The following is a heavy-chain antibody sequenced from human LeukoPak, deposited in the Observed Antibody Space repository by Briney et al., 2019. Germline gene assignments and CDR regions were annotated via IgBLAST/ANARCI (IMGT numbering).Heavy chain of an antibody. CDR2: INPNSGGT. Sequence: ASVKVSCKASGYTFTGYYIHWVRQAPGQGLEWMGWINPNSGGTNYAQKFQGRVTMTRDTSTSTAYMELRSLRSDDTAVYYCARTSGRNSGEGAFDIWGQGTMVTVSS. J-gene: IGHJ3*02. V-gene: IGHV1-2*02. CDR1: GYTFTGYY. D-gene: IGHD5-12*01. CDR3: ARTSGRNSGEGAFDI.